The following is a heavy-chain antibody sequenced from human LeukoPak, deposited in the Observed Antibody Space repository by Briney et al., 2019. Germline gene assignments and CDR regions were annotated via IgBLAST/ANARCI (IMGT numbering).Heavy chain of an antibody. CDR3: ARDAGSGWYWGNYYYYMDV. J-gene: IGHJ6*03. CDR1: GYTFTSYA. D-gene: IGHD6-19*01. V-gene: IGHV7-4-1*02. CDR2: INTNTGNS. Sequence: ASVKVSCKASGYTFTSYAMNWVRQAPGQGLEWMGWINTNTGNSTYAQGFTGRFVFSLDTSVSTAYLQISSLKAEDTAVYYCARDAGSGWYWGNYYYYMDVWGKGTTVTVSS.